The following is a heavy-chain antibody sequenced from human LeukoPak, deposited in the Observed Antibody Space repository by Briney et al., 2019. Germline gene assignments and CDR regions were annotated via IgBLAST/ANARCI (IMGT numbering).Heavy chain of an antibody. Sequence: GGSLRLSCAGSGFTFGGYGMHWCRQTPGKGLEWVAVIAYGGSRAFYADSVKGRFTISRDNPKNTMSVQMADLRAEDTAVYYCTRYNNDHFDYWGQGTLVTVSS. CDR3: TRYNNDHFDY. V-gene: IGHV3-33*01. CDR2: IAYGGSRA. D-gene: IGHD1-14*01. J-gene: IGHJ4*02. CDR1: GFTFGGYG.